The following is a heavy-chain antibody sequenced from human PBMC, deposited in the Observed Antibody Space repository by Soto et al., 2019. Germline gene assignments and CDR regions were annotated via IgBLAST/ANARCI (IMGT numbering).Heavy chain of an antibody. D-gene: IGHD3-9*01. CDR1: GYTFTSYY. CDR3: ASDLCYDILTGYSPYGMDV. Sequence: AASVKVSCKASGYTFTSYYMHWVRQAPGQGLEWMGIINPSGGSTSYAQKFQGRVTMTRDTSTSTVYMELRSLRSEDTAVYYCASDLCYDILTGYSPYGMDVWGQGTPVTVSS. J-gene: IGHJ6*02. CDR2: INPSGGST. V-gene: IGHV1-46*01.